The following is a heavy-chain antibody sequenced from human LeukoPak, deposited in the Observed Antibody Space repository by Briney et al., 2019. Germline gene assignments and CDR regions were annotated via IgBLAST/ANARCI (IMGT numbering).Heavy chain of an antibody. J-gene: IGHJ4*02. V-gene: IGHV1-69*02. CDR3: AKYPLGFFSSTSFEGGYFDY. D-gene: IGHD2-2*01. CDR1: GYTFTGYF. CDR2: IIPILGIA. Sequence: ASVKVSCKASGYTFTGYFMHWVRQAPGQGLEWMGRIIPILGIANYAQKFQGRVTITADKSTSTAYMELSSLRSEDTAVYYCAKYPLGFFSSTSFEGGYFDYWGQGTLVTVSS.